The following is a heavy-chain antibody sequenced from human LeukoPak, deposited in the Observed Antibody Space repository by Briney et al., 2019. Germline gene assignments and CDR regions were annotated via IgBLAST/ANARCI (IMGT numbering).Heavy chain of an antibody. CDR3: AKGAVTADYFDY. CDR1: GFTFSSYG. CDR2: ISYDGSNK. V-gene: IGHV3-30*18. Sequence: RPGGSLRLSCAASGFTFSSYGMHWVRQAPGKGLEWVAVISYDGSNKYYADSVEGRFTISRDNSKNTLYLQMNSLRAEDTAVHYCAKGAVTADYFDYWGQGTLVTVSS. J-gene: IGHJ4*02. D-gene: IGHD2-21*02.